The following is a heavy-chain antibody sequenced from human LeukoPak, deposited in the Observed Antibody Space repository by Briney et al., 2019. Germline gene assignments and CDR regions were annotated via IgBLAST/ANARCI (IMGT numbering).Heavy chain of an antibody. CDR2: IYPGDSDT. Sequence: PGESLNISCQGSGYSFTSYWIGWVRQMPGKGLEWMGIIYPGDSDTRYSPSFQGQVTISANESISTAYLQWSSLKSSDTAMYYSARLRGNYDMLTGTREGYYIDYWGQGTLVTVSS. CDR1: GYSFTSYW. V-gene: IGHV5-51*01. J-gene: IGHJ4*01. CDR3: ARLRGNYDMLTGTREGYYIDY. D-gene: IGHD3-9*01.